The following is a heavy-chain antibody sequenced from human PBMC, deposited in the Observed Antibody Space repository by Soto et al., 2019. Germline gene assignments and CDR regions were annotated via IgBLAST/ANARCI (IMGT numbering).Heavy chain of an antibody. CDR3: TSFRQSRLHPDQLSFPTQRSSDL. CDR2: INPNSDST. D-gene: IGHD1-1*01. J-gene: IGHJ2*01. V-gene: IGHV1-46*01. Sequence: ASVKVSCKPSGYTFTNYYMHWVRQAPGQGLEWMGIINPNSDSTSYAQKFQGRVTMTRDTSSSTVYMELTSLRSEDTAMYYCTSFRQSRLHPDQLSFPTQRSSDL. CDR1: GYTFTNYY.